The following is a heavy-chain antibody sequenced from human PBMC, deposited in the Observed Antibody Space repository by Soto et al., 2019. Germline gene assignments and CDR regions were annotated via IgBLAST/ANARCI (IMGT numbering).Heavy chain of an antibody. CDR2: INGDRSTT. CDR1: GFTLSSYW. Sequence: EVQLVESGGGIVQPGGSVRLSCAASGFTLSSYWIHWVRQAPGKGLVWVSRINGDRSTTNYADSLKGRFTISRDTAKNTMFRPMNILRDVDTVVYFCARGRSGSYSFDYWGQGPLVTVSS. D-gene: IGHD3-10*01. CDR3: ARGRSGSYSFDY. J-gene: IGHJ4*02. V-gene: IGHV3-74*01.